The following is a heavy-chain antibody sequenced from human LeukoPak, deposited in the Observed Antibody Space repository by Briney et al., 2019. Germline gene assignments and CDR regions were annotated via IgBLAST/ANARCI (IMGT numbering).Heavy chain of an antibody. V-gene: IGHV1-46*01. CDR1: GHTFTTYY. Sequence: ASVKVSCKASGHTFTTYYIHWVRQAPGQGLEWMGIINPSGGSTTHAQNFQGRVTMTRDTSTSTVYMELSSLRSEDTAVYYCARTHYDSSGYDPSFDYWGQGTLVTVSS. CDR2: INPSGGST. D-gene: IGHD3-22*01. J-gene: IGHJ4*02. CDR3: ARTHYDSSGYDPSFDY.